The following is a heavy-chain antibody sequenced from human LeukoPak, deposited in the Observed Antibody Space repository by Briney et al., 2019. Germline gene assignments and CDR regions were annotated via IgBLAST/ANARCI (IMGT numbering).Heavy chain of an antibody. V-gene: IGHV5-51*01. Sequence: GESLQISCQGSGYRFTSYWIGWVRQLPGKGLEWMGIIYPGDSDTRYSPSFQGQVTISADKSISTAYLQWSSLKASDTAMYYCARRAGIYFDYWGQGTLVTVSS. CDR2: IYPGDSDT. CDR1: GYRFTSYW. D-gene: IGHD6-19*01. CDR3: ARRAGIYFDY. J-gene: IGHJ4*02.